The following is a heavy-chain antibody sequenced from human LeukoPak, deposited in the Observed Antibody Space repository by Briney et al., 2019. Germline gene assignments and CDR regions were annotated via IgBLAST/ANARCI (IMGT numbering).Heavy chain of an antibody. D-gene: IGHD6-13*01. CDR3: VRFGSRWFLDY. CDR1: GFTFSSYE. J-gene: IGHJ4*02. V-gene: IGHV3-48*03. Sequence: GGSLRLSCAASGFTFSSYEMNWVSQAPGKGLEWVSYISSSSAIYYADSVKGRFTISRDNAKNSLYLQINSLRAEDTAVYYCVRFGSRWFLDYWGQGTLVTVSS. CDR2: ISSSSAI.